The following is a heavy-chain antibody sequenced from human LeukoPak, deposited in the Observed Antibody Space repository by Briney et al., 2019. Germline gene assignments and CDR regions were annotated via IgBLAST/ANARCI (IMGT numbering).Heavy chain of an antibody. V-gene: IGHV3-21*01. CDR3: ARGGTTAYYYYYYMDV. D-gene: IGHD1-26*01. CDR1: GFTFSSYS. Sequence: KSGGSLRLSCAASGFTFSSYSMNWVRQAPGKGLEWVSSISSSSSYIYYADSVKGRFTISRDNAKNSLYLQMNSLRAEDTAVYYCARGGTTAYYYYYYMDVWGKGTTVIVSS. CDR2: ISSSSSYI. J-gene: IGHJ6*03.